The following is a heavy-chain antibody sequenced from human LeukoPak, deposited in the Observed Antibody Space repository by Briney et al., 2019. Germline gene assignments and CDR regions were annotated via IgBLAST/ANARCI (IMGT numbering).Heavy chain of an antibody. CDR1: GFTFSSYA. J-gene: IGHJ4*02. CDR3: AKDRQDVVVTAIRFDS. CDR2: ISGSGAKT. Sequence: PGGYLRLSCTASGFTFSSYAMTWVRQAPGKGLEWVSSISGSGAKTYYADSVKDRITISRDNSKNTLYLQMDSLRAGDTALYYCAKDRQDVVVTAIRFDSWGQGTLVTVSS. V-gene: IGHV3-23*01. D-gene: IGHD2-21*02.